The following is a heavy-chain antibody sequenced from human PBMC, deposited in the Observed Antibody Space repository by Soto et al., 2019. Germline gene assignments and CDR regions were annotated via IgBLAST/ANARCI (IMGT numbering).Heavy chain of an antibody. CDR1: GGSISSYY. CDR3: ARDPTGSPHLDYNYYGMDV. CDR2: IYYSGST. J-gene: IGHJ6*02. V-gene: IGHV4-59*01. D-gene: IGHD3-10*01. Sequence: PSETLSLTCTVSGGSISSYYWSWIRQPPGKGLEWIGYIYYSGSTNYNPSLKSRVTISVDTSKNQFSLKLSSVTAADTAVYYCARDPTGSPHLDYNYYGMDVWGQGTTVTVSS.